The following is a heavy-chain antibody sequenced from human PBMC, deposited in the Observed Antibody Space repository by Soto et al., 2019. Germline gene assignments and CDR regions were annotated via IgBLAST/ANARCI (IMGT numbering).Heavy chain of an antibody. V-gene: IGHV1-69*15. CDR1: GGTFSNYA. CDR2: IIPIFGTT. J-gene: IGHJ5*02. D-gene: IGHD1-26*01. Sequence: QVHLVQSGAEVKKPGSSVNVSCKASGGTFSNYAITWVRQAPGQGLEWVGRIIPIFGTTNVAQKFQGRVTITADESTPTAYMELSGLRSDDTAVYYCAKDGGADAYFGNWLDPWGQGTLVTVSS. CDR3: AKDGGADAYFGNWLDP.